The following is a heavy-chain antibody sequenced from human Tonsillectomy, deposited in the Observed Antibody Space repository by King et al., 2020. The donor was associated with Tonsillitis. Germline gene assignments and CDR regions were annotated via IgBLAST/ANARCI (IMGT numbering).Heavy chain of an antibody. V-gene: IGHV4-59*01. Sequence: VQLQESGPGLVKPSETLSLTCTVSGGSISRYYWSWIRQPPGKGLEWIGYIYSTGSTNYNPSLTSRVTISVDTSKNQFSLNLSSVTAADTAVYYCARDGDYYYMDVWGKGTTVIVSS. CDR1: GGSISRYY. CDR3: ARDGDYYYMDV. J-gene: IGHJ6*03. CDR2: IYSTGST. D-gene: IGHD4-17*01.